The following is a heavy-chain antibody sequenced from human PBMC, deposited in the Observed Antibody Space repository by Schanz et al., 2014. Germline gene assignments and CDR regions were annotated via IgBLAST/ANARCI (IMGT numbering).Heavy chain of an antibody. J-gene: IGHJ4*02. CDR3: AKDLLYGAPMPLNHLDY. V-gene: IGHV3-23*01. CDR1: GFTFSSYA. D-gene: IGHD2-2*01. CDR2: LSGSGGST. Sequence: EVQLLESGGGVVQPGRSLRLSCAASGFTFSSYAMSWVRQAPGKGLEWVSALSGSGGSTYYADSVKGRFTISRDNSKNTLYLQMNSLRAEDTAVYYCAKDLLYGAPMPLNHLDYWGQGTLVTVSS.